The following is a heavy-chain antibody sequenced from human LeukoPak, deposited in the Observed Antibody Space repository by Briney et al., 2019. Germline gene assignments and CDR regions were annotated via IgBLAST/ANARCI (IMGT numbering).Heavy chain of an antibody. CDR1: GGSISSGGYS. CDR3: ARAPRLTGPGYIDL. V-gene: IGHV4-30-2*01. D-gene: IGHD3-9*01. CDR2: IYHSGST. J-gene: IGHJ2*01. Sequence: SETLSLTCAVSGGSISSGGYSWSWIRQPPGKGLEWIGYIYHSGSTYYNPSLKSRVTISVDRSKNQFSLKLSSVTAADTAVYYCARAPRLTGPGYIDLWGRGTLVTVSS.